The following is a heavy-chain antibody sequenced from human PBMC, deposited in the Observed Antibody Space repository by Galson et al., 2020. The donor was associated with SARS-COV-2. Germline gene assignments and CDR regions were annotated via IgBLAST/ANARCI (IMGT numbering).Heavy chain of an antibody. CDR2: IFSNDEK. D-gene: IGHD5-12*01. CDR1: GFSLSNARMG. J-gene: IGHJ6*02. CDR3: ARLMWGWLELYYFVGMDV. Sequence: SGPTLVKPTETLTLTCTVTGFSLSNARMGVSWIRQPPGKALEWLAHIFSNDEKSYSTSLKSRLTISKDTSKSQVVLTMTNMDPVDTATYYCARLMWGWLELYYFVGMDVWGQEGTVIVSS. V-gene: IGHV2-26*01.